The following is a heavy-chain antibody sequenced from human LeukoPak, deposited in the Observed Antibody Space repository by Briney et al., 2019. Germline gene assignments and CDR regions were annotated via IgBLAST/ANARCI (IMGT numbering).Heavy chain of an antibody. CDR2: ISGSGGST. V-gene: IGHV3-23*01. D-gene: IGHD3-22*01. J-gene: IGHJ4*02. CDR3: AKDPTDFDSSGQTYFDY. CDR1: GFTFSSYG. Sequence: GGSLRLSCAASGFTFSSYGMHWVRQAPGKGLEWVSDISGSGGSTYYADSVKGRFTISRDNSKNTLYLQMNSLRAEDTAVYYCAKDPTDFDSSGQTYFDYWGQGSLVTVSS.